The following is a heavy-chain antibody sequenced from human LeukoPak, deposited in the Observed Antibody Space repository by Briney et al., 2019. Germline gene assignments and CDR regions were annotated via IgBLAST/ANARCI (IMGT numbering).Heavy chain of an antibody. V-gene: IGHV1-69*04. Sequence: SVKVSCKASGGTFSSYAISWVRQAPGQGLEWMGRIIPILGTANYAQKFQGRVTITADKSTSTAYMELSSLRSEDTAVYYCASDDASSSGPCGYWGQGTLVTVSS. J-gene: IGHJ4*02. CDR3: ASDDASSSGPCGY. D-gene: IGHD6-19*01. CDR2: IIPILGTA. CDR1: GGTFSSYA.